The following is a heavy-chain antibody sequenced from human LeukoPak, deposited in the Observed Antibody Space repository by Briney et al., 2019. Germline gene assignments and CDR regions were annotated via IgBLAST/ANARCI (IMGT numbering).Heavy chain of an antibody. D-gene: IGHD6-6*01. CDR3: ARGRSSSSGDAFDI. J-gene: IGHJ3*02. CDR1: GFTFSSYA. V-gene: IGHV3-53*01. Sequence: GGSLRLSCAASGFTFSSYAMSWVRQAPGKGLEWVSVIYSGGSTYYADSVKGRFTISRDNSKNTLYLQMNSLRAEDTAVYYCARGRSSSSGDAFDIWGQGTMVTVSS. CDR2: IYSGGST.